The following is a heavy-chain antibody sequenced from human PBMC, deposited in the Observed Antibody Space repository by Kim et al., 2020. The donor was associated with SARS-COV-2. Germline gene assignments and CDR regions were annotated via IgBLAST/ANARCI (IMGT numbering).Heavy chain of an antibody. V-gene: IGHV4-4*02. CDR2: IYHSGST. Sequence: SETLSLTCAVSGGSISSSNWWSWVRQPPGKGLEWIGEIYHSGSTNYNPSLKSRVTISVDKSKNQFSLKLSSVTAADTAVYYCARDAEYSSGFLFDYWGQGTLVTVSS. D-gene: IGHD6-19*01. J-gene: IGHJ4*02. CDR3: ARDAEYSSGFLFDY. CDR1: GGSISSSNW.